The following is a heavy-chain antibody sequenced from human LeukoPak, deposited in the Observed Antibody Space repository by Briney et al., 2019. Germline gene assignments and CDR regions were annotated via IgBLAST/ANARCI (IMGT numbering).Heavy chain of an antibody. J-gene: IGHJ4*02. CDR2: INPTGGDT. CDR1: GYIFITYY. D-gene: IGHD1-26*01. Sequence: ASVKVSCKASGYIFITYYIHWVQQAPGQGLEWMGVINPTGGDTSYAQQFQGRVTMTRDTSTSTVYMELSCLRFEDTAVYYCVRDLLAGYDYWGQGTLVTVSS. V-gene: IGHV1-46*01. CDR3: VRDLLAGYDY.